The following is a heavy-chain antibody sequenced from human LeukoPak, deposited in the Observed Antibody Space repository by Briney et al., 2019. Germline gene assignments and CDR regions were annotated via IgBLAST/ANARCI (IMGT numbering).Heavy chain of an antibody. Sequence: SETLSLTCTVSGGSISSYYWSWIRQPAGKGLEWIGRIYTSGSTNYNPSLKSRVTISVDTSKNQFSLKLSSVTAADTAVYYCARGGDGYNYYAWLVGYFDYWGQGTLVTVSS. D-gene: IGHD5-24*01. V-gene: IGHV4-4*07. J-gene: IGHJ4*02. CDR3: ARGGDGYNYYAWLVGYFDY. CDR2: IYTSGST. CDR1: GGSISSYY.